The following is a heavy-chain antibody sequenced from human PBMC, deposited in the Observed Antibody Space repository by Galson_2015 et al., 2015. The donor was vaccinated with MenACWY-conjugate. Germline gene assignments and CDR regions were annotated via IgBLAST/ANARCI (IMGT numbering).Heavy chain of an antibody. D-gene: IGHD2-15*01. CDR1: GAAITSSDYY. CDR3: AREASYCPGGTCGYS. CDR2: VFYNGTT. J-gene: IGHJ4*02. Sequence: ETLSLTCTASGAAITSSDYYGAWIRQSPGKGLEWIGTVFYNGTTYYNPSLKSRVTISVDTSNNQISLNLNSATAADTAVYFCAREASYCPGGTCGYSWGQGTLVTVSS. V-gene: IGHV4-39*07.